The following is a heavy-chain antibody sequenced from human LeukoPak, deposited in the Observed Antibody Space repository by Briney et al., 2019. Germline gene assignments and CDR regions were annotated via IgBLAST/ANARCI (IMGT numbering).Heavy chain of an antibody. D-gene: IGHD4-17*01. CDR3: ARGPTRYYFDC. CDR2: IYDSGST. V-gene: IGHV4-39*07. CDR1: GGSISSSSFY. Sequence: SETLSLTCTVSGGSISSSSFYWGWIRQPPGKGLEWIGNIYDSGSTNYNPSLKSRVTISVDTSKNQFSLGLSSVTAADTAVYYCARGPTRYYFDCWGQGTLVTVSS. J-gene: IGHJ4*02.